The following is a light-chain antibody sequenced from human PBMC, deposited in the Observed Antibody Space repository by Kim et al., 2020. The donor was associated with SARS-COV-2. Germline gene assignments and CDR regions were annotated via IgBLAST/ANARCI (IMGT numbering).Light chain of an antibody. CDR2: RSN. V-gene: IGLV10-54*01. CDR1: SNNVGDQG. CDR3: SAWDSSLSGWV. J-gene: IGLJ3*02. Sequence: QAGLTQPPSVSKGLRQTATLTCTGNSNNVGDQGAAWLQQHQGHPPKLLSYRSNNRPSGISERLSVSRSGNTASLTITGLQPEDEADYYCSAWDSSLSGWVFGGGTQLTVL.